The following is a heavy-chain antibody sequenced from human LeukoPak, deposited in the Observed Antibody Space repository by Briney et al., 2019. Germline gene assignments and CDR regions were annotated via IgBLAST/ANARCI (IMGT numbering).Heavy chain of an antibody. CDR1: GYTLTELS. CDR2: FDPEDGET. V-gene: IGHV1-24*01. CDR3: ATLYYGSGSYYRAAFDY. Sequence: ASVKVSCKVSGYTLTELSMHWVRQAPGKGLEWMGGFDPEDGETIYAQKFQGRVTTTEDTSTDTAYMELSSLRSEDTAVYYCATLYYGSGSYYRAAFDYWGQGTLVTVSS. J-gene: IGHJ4*02. D-gene: IGHD3-10*01.